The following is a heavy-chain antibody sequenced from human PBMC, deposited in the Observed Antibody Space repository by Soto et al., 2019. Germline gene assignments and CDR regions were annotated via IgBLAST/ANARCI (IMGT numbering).Heavy chain of an antibody. J-gene: IGHJ2*01. D-gene: IGHD4-17*01. CDR1: GGSISSGGYY. CDR3: ARKSPKMTTVTDFVWYFDL. Sequence: QVQLQESGPGLVKPSQTLSLTCTVSGGSISSGGYYWSWIRQHPGKGLEWIGYIYYSGSTYYNPSSKSRVTISVDTSKNQFSLKLSSVTAADTAVYYCARKSPKMTTVTDFVWYFDLWGRGTLVTVSS. CDR2: IYYSGST. V-gene: IGHV4-31*03.